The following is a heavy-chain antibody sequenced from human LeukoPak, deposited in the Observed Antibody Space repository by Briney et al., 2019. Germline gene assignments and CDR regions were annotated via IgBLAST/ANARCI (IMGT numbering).Heavy chain of an antibody. V-gene: IGHV3-30*18. Sequence: GRSLRLSCAASGFTFSSYGMHWVRQAPGKGLEWVAVISYDGSNKYYADSVKGRFTISRDNSKNTLYLQLNNLRPEDTAVYYCTNDHFGSGSWDYWGQGTLVTVSS. D-gene: IGHD3-10*01. CDR3: TNDHFGSGSWDY. CDR2: ISYDGSNK. J-gene: IGHJ4*02. CDR1: GFTFSSYG.